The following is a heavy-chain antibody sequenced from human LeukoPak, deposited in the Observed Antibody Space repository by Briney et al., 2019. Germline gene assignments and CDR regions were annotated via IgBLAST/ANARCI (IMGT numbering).Heavy chain of an antibody. V-gene: IGHV3-13*01. CDR1: GFTFSSYD. CDR3: ARITPGYYYMDV. D-gene: IGHD3-10*01. J-gene: IGHJ6*03. Sequence: PGGSLRLSCAASGFTFSSYDMHWVRQATGKGLEWVSAIGTAGDTYYPGSVKGRFTISRENAKNSLYLQVNNLRAGDTAVYYCARITPGYYYMDVWGKGTTVTVSS. CDR2: IGTAGDT.